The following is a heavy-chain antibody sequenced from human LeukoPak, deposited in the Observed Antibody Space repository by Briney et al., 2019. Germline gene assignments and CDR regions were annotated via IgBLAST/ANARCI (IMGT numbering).Heavy chain of an antibody. CDR3: ASARESDGLGIGDAFDI. CDR1: GGTFSSYA. J-gene: IGHJ3*02. D-gene: IGHD1-26*01. CDR2: IIPIFGTA. V-gene: IGHV1-69*13. Sequence: SVKVSRKASGGTFSSYAISWVRQAPGQGLEWMGGIIPIFGTANYAQKFQGRVTITADESTSTAYMELSSLRSEDTAVYYCASARESDGLGIGDAFDIWGQGTMVTVSS.